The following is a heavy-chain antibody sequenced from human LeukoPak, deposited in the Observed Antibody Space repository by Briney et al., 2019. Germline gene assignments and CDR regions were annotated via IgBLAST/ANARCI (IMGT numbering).Heavy chain of an antibody. Sequence: PGGSLRLSCAVSGFTFSSYSMNWVRQAPGKGLEWVSSISSSSSYIYYADSVKGRFTISRDNAKNSLYLQMNSLRAEDTAVYYCARDSTVTTDYYYGMDVWGQGTTVSVS. D-gene: IGHD4-17*01. CDR1: GFTFSSYS. J-gene: IGHJ6*02. V-gene: IGHV3-21*01. CDR2: ISSSSSYI. CDR3: ARDSTVTTDYYYGMDV.